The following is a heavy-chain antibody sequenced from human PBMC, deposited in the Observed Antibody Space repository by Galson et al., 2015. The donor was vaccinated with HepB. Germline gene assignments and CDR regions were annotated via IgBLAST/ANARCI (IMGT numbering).Heavy chain of an antibody. V-gene: IGHV5-51*01. D-gene: IGHD3-22*01. CDR1: GSSFTSYW. J-gene: IGHJ4*02. Sequence: QSGAEVEKPGESLTISCEGSGSSFTSYWSGWVLQMLGKGLEWMGIIYPGESDTRYSATFQGQVTILAYKSISTAYQQWSSLQASDTTMYYCARHAPYYYDSSDFQITAFDYWGQGTLVTVSS. CDR2: IYPGESDT. CDR3: ARHAPYYYDSSDFQITAFDY.